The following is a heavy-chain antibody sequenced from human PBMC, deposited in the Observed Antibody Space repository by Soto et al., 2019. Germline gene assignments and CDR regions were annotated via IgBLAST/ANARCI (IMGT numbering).Heavy chain of an antibody. CDR1: GFTFSDAW. V-gene: IGHV3-15*01. CDR2: IKSKTVGGTT. Sequence: QLVESGGGLVKPGGSLRLSCVVSGFTFSDAWMSWVRQPLGKGLEWVGRIKSKTVGGTTDYAAPVKGRFTISRDDSRNTLYLQMTSLQTEDTAVYYCTTDGYSSGYYVVTHYPFYYGMDVWGQGTTVSVSS. CDR3: TTDGYSSGYYVVTHYPFYYGMDV. J-gene: IGHJ6*02. D-gene: IGHD3-22*01.